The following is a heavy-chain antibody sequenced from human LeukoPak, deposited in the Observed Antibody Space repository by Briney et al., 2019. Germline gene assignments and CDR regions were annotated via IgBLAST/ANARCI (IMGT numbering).Heavy chain of an antibody. V-gene: IGHV4-61*02. CDR2: IYTSGST. Sequence: PSETLSLTCTVSGGSISSGSYYWSWIRQPAGKGLEWIGRIYTSGSTNYNPSLKSRVTISVDTSKNQFSLKLSSVTAADTAVYYCASRDYDFWSGSPLYFDYWGQGTLVTVSS. CDR3: ASRDYDFWSGSPLYFDY. J-gene: IGHJ4*02. D-gene: IGHD3-3*01. CDR1: GGSISSGSYY.